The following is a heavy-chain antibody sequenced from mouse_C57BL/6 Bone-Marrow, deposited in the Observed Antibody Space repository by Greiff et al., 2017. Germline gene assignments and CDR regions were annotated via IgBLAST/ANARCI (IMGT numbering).Heavy chain of an antibody. CDR2: IYPGDGDT. J-gene: IGHJ2*01. Sequence: QVQLKQSGPELVKPGASVKISCKASGYAFSSSWMNWVKQRPGKGLEWIGRIYPGDGDTNYNGKFKGKATLTADKSSSTAYMQLSSLTSEDSAVYFCARKGDGYCDYGGQGTTLTVSS. CDR3: ARKGDGYCDY. V-gene: IGHV1-82*01. CDR1: GYAFSSSW. D-gene: IGHD2-3*01.